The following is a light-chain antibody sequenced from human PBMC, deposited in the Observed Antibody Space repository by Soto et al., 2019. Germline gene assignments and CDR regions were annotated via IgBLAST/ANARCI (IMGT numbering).Light chain of an antibody. Sequence: QSVLAQPASVSGSPGQSITISCTGTSSDVGAYNYVSWYHQHHPGKAPELIIYDVTDRPSGVSTRFSGSKSGNTASLTISGLQAEDEGDYYCSSYTTIKTVILGGGTKVTVL. CDR2: DVT. J-gene: IGLJ2*01. V-gene: IGLV2-14*01. CDR1: SSDVGAYNY. CDR3: SSYTTIKTVI.